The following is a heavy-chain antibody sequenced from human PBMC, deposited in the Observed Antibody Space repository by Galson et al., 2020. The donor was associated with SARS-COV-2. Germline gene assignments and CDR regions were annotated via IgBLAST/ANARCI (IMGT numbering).Heavy chain of an antibody. CDR1: GYTFSNFG. J-gene: IGHJ4*02. CDR2: ISGNNGKT. CDR3: ARMTPHEGY. Sequence: ASVKVSCKTSGYTFSNFGISWVRQAPGRGLEWMGWISGNNGKTDYAQKVQGRVTMTTDTSTSTAFMELRSLTSDDSGMYYCARMTPHEGYWGQGTLVTVSS. V-gene: IGHV1-18*01.